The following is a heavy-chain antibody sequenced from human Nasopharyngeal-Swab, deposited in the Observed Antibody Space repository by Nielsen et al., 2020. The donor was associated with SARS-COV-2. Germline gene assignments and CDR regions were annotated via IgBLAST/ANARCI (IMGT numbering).Heavy chain of an antibody. J-gene: IGHJ6*02. CDR1: GGSISSYY. Sequence: ETLSLTCTVSGGSISSYYWSWIRQPPGKGLEWIGYIYYSGSTNYNPSLKSRVTISVDTSKNQFSLKLSSVTAADTAVYYCARGGDGYKWDYYYYGMDVWGQGTTVTVSS. D-gene: IGHD5-24*01. CDR2: IYYSGST. CDR3: ARGGDGYKWDYYYYGMDV. V-gene: IGHV4-59*01.